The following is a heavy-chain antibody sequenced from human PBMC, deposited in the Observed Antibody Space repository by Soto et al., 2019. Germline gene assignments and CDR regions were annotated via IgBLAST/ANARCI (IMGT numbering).Heavy chain of an antibody. Sequence: SETLSLTCAVYGGSFSGYYWSWIRQPPGKGLEWIGEINHSGSTNYNPSLKSRVTISVDTSKNQFSLKLSSVTAADTAVDYCACDSRRPADIYFCGQRSSVPVSS. CDR3: ACDSRRPADIYF. CDR1: GGSFSGYY. V-gene: IGHV4-34*09. CDR2: INHSGST. J-gene: IGHJ4*01. D-gene: IGHD3-10*01.